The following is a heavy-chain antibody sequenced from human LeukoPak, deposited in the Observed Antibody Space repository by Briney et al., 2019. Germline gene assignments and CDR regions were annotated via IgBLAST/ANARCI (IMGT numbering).Heavy chain of an antibody. V-gene: IGHV3-21*01. Sequence: GGSLRLSCAASGFTFSSYSMNWVRQAPGKGLEWVSSISSSSYIYYADSVKGRFTISRDNAKNSLYLQMNSLRAEDTAVYYCAREGAAAGTEAFDLWGQGTMVTVSS. CDR3: AREGAAAGTEAFDL. CDR2: ISSSSYI. J-gene: IGHJ3*01. D-gene: IGHD6-13*01. CDR1: GFTFSSYS.